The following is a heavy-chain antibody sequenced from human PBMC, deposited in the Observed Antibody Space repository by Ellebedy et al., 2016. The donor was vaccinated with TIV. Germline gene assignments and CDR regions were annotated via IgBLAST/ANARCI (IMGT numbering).Heavy chain of an antibody. CDR2: VTHTGGT. J-gene: IGHJ4*02. CDR3: ARGFPAAWELAGA. V-gene: IGHV4-34*01. D-gene: IGHD6-19*01. CDR1: GASVNTSAYS. Sequence: SETLSLXCSVSGASVNTSAYSWGWIRQSPGKGLEWIGEVTHTGGTNYNPSLESRVTMSLDTSENQFSLKLNSVTAADTAVYYCARGFPAAWELAGAWGQGTLVTVPT.